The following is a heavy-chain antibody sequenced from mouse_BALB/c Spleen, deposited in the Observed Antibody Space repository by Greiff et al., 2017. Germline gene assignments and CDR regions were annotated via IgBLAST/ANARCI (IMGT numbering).Heavy chain of an antibody. CDR2: ISSGGSYT. D-gene: IGHD1-2*01. Sequence: EVQGVESGGGLVKPGGSLKLSCAASGFTFGSYAMSWVRQSPEKRLEWVAEISSGGSYTYYPDTVTGRFTISRDNAKNTLYLEMSSLRSEDTAMYYCAKNSLLRPYYFDYWGQGTTRTVSS. J-gene: IGHJ2*01. V-gene: IGHV5-9-4*01. CDR3: AKNSLLRPYYFDY. CDR1: GFTFGSYA.